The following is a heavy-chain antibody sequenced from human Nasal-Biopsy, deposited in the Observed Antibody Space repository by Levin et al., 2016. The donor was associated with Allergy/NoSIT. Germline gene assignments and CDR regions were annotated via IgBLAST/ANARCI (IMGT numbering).Heavy chain of an antibody. J-gene: IGHJ5*02. CDR2: INPNSGDT. CDR3: VRDRDGQNWLDP. V-gene: IGHV1-2*02. Sequence: ASVKVSCKTSGYTFTGYHIHWVRQAPGQGLEWMGWINPNSGDTKYEEKFQGRVTMTRDTSIRTHYMELSRLRSDDTAVYYCVRDRDGQNWLDPWGQGTLVTVSS. CDR1: GYTFTGYH. D-gene: IGHD5-24*01.